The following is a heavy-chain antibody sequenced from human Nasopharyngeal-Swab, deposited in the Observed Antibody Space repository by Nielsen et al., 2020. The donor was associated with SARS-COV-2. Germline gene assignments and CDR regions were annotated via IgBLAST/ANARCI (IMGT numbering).Heavy chain of an antibody. D-gene: IGHD3-3*01. J-gene: IGHJ4*02. CDR1: GFTFSSYS. CDR2: ISSSSSTI. CDR3: AKLNDFWSGYYTFDY. Sequence: GGSLGLSCAASGFTFSSYSMNWVRQAPGKGLEWVSYISSSSSTIYYADSVKGRFTISRDNAKNSLYLQMNSLRAEDTAVYYCAKLNDFWSGYYTFDYWGQGTLVTVSS. V-gene: IGHV3-48*01.